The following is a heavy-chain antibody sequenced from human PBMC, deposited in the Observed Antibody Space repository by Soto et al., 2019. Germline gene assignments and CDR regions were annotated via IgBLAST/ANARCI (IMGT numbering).Heavy chain of an antibody. CDR2: ISGSGGST. D-gene: IGHD3-3*01. CDR3: AKDLRFLEEGMDV. J-gene: IGHJ6*02. CDR1: AFTFSSYA. V-gene: IGHV3-23*01. Sequence: HPGGSLRLSCAASAFTFSSYAMSWVRQAPGKGLEWVSAISGSGGSTYYADSVKGRFTISRDNSKNTLYLQMNSLRAEDTAVYYCAKDLRFLEEGMDVWGQGTTVTVSS.